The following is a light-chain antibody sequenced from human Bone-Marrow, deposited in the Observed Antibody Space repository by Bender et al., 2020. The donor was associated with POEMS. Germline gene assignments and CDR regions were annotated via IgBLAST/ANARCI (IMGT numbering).Light chain of an antibody. J-gene: IGLJ3*02. V-gene: IGLV2-11*01. CDR2: DVS. CDR1: SSDVGGYNY. CDR3: CSYAGSYTWV. Sequence: QSALTQPRSVSGSPGQSVTISCTGTSSDVGGYNYVSWYQQHPGKAPKLMIYDVSDRPSGVSNRFSGSKSGNTASLTISGLQAEDEADYSCCSYAGSYTWVFGGGTRVTVL.